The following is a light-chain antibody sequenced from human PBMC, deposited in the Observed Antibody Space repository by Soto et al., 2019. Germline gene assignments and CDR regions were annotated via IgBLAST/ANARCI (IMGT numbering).Light chain of an antibody. J-gene: IGKJ5*01. CDR2: GAS. Sequence: EIVLTQSPGTLSSSPGERATLSCRASQSVSSSYLAWYQQKPGQAPRLLICGASSRATGIPDRFSGSGSGTDFTLTISRLEPEDFAVYYCQQYGSSPRTFGQGTRLENK. V-gene: IGKV3-20*01. CDR1: QSVSSSY. CDR3: QQYGSSPRT.